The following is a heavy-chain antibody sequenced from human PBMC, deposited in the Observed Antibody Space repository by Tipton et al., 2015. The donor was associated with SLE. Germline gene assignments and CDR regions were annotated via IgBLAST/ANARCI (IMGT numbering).Heavy chain of an antibody. J-gene: IGHJ4*02. CDR3: ARVCSRGWSECIDY. D-gene: IGHD2-15*01. V-gene: IGHV4-4*07. Sequence: TLSLTCTVSGGSITNFFWTWIRQPAGKGLEWIGRIHSSGSTNYNVSIESRVTMTVDTSRNQFSLKLSSVTAADTAVYYCARVCSRGWSECIDYWGQGTLVTFSS. CDR1: GGSITNFF. CDR2: IHSSGST.